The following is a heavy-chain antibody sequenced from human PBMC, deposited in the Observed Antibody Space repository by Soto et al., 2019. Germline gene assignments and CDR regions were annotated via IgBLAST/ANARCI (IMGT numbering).Heavy chain of an antibody. V-gene: IGHV4-39*01. D-gene: IGHD2-2*01. J-gene: IGHJ4*02. Sequence: PSETLSLTCTVSGGSISSSSYYWGWIRQPPGKGLEWIGSIYYSGSTYYNPSLKGRGTLYVDTSKNQFSLKLSPVTAADTAVYFCARRRVVPAAIVTKEYYFDYWGQGTLVTVSS. CDR3: ARRRVVPAAIVTKEYYFDY. CDR1: GGSISSSSYY. CDR2: IYYSGST.